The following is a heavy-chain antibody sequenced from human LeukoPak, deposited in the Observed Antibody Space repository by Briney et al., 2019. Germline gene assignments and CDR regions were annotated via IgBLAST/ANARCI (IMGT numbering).Heavy chain of an antibody. Sequence: SETLSPTCAVYGGSFSGYYWSWIRQPPGKGLEWIGEINHSGSTNYNPSLKSRVTISVDTSKNQFSLKLSSVTDADTAVYYCARGPRHYGSGSYYRPWGQGTLVTVSS. CDR3: ARGPRHYGSGSYYRP. D-gene: IGHD3-10*01. CDR2: INHSGST. J-gene: IGHJ5*02. CDR1: GGSFSGYY. V-gene: IGHV4-34*01.